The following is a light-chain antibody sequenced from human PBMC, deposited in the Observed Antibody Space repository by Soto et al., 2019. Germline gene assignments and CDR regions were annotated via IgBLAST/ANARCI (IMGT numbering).Light chain of an antibody. CDR2: TNN. J-gene: IGLJ1*01. Sequence: QSVLTQPPSASGTPGQRVTVSCSGSTSDIGTNAVNWFQHLPGTAPRLLIYTNNQRPSGVPDRFSGSQSGTSASLAISGLRSEDEATYYFATWHDSFYVFGTGTKLTVL. V-gene: IGLV1-44*01. CDR3: ATWHDSFYV. CDR1: TSDIGTNA.